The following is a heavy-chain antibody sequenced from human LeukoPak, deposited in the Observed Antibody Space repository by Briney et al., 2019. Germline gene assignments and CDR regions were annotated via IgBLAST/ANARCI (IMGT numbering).Heavy chain of an antibody. V-gene: IGHV1-8*03. CDR1: GYTFTSYD. D-gene: IGHD6-19*01. CDR2: MDPKSGNA. J-gene: IGHJ6*03. CDR3: ARRAVDNSYYYYMDV. Sequence: ASVKVSCKASGYTFTSYDINWVRQVTGQGLEWMGWMDPKSGNAGYAQKFQGRVTITRNTSISTAYMEVSSLRYEDTAVYYCARRAVDNSYYYYMDVWGKGTTVTVSS.